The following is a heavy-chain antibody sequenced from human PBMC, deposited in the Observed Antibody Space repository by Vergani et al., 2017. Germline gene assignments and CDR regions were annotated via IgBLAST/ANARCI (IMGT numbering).Heavy chain of an antibody. CDR2: IRSKAYGGTT. V-gene: IGHV3-49*04. Sequence: EVQLVESGGGLVQPGRSLRLSCTASGFTFGDYAMSWVRQAPGKGLEWVGFIRSKAYGGTTEYAASVKGRFTISRDDSKSIAYLQMNSLRPEDTAVYYCARDTVTGSRYFDYWGQGTLVTVSS. J-gene: IGHJ4*02. D-gene: IGHD6-19*01. CDR3: ARDTVTGSRYFDY. CDR1: GFTFGDYA.